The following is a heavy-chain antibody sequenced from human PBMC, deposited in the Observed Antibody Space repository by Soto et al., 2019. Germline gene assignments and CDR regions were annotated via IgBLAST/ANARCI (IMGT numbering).Heavy chain of an antibody. CDR1: GGSISNDVW. CDR2: VYHTGSA. J-gene: IGHJ4*02. V-gene: IGHV4-4*02. Sequence: SSETLSLTCAVSGGSISNDVWWTWVRQPPGKGLEWIGEVYHTGSAAYSTSLKSRVTISVDKSKNQFSLKLNSVTAADTAVYYCAGREHSPGQCFTDYWGQGILVTVSS. D-gene: IGHD1-1*01. CDR3: AGREHSPGQCFTDY.